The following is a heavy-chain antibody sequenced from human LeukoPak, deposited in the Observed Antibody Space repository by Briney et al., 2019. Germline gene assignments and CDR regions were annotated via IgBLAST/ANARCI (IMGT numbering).Heavy chain of an antibody. V-gene: IGHV3-23*01. D-gene: IGHD3-22*01. CDR3: AKNPLYYYDSSGYCDY. CDR1: GFTFSSYA. CDR2: ISGSGGST. Sequence: GGSLRLSCAASGFTFSSYAMSWVRQAPGKGLEWVSAISGSGGSTYYADSVKGRFTISRDNSKSTLYLQMNSLRAEDTAVYYCAKNPLYYYDSSGYCDYWGQGTLVTVSS. J-gene: IGHJ4*02.